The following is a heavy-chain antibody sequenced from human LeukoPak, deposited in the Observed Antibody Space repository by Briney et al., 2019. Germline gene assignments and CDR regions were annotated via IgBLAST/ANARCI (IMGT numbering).Heavy chain of an antibody. V-gene: IGHV1-46*01. CDR2: INPSGGST. CDR3: ARFIVSGGYLDY. J-gene: IGHJ4*02. D-gene: IGHD2-21*01. CDR1: GYTFTSYY. Sequence: GASVKVSCKASGYTFTSYYMHWVRQAPGQGLEWMGMINPSGGSTSYAQKFQGRVTMTRDTSTSTVYMELSSLRSEDTAVYYCARFIVSGGYLDYWGQGILVTVSS.